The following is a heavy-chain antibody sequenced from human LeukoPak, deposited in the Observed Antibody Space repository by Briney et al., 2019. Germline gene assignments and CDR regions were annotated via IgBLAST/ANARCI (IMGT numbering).Heavy chain of an antibody. V-gene: IGHV1-2*02. Sequence: GASVTVSCTASGYTFTVYYMHWVRQAPGQGLEWMGWINPNSGGTNYAQKFQGRVTMTRDTSISTAYMELSRLRSDDTAVYYCAKNNWNDQDYDYWGQGTLVTVSS. CDR1: GYTFTVYY. J-gene: IGHJ4*02. CDR2: INPNSGGT. D-gene: IGHD1-20*01. CDR3: AKNNWNDQDYDY.